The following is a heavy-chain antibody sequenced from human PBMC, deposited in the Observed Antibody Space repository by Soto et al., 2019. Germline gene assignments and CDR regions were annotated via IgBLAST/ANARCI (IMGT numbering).Heavy chain of an antibody. Sequence: SETLSLTCTVSGGSISSGGYYWSWIRQHPGKGLEWIGYIYYSGSTYYNPSLKSRVTISVDTSKNQFSLKLSSVTAADTAVYYCARAGAEAVAGTRVDYWGQGTLVTVSS. V-gene: IGHV4-31*03. CDR1: GGSISSGGYY. CDR3: ARAGAEAVAGTRVDY. D-gene: IGHD6-19*01. J-gene: IGHJ4*02. CDR2: IYYSGST.